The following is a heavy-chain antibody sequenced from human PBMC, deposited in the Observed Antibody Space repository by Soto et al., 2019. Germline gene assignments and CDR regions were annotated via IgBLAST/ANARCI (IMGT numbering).Heavy chain of an antibody. J-gene: IGHJ4*02. CDR2: ISGSGGST. CDR1: GFTFSTYG. V-gene: IGHV3-23*01. CDR3: AKAYNNYQYFHC. Sequence: GGSLRLSCAASGFTFSTYGMSWVRQAPGKGLEWVSTISGSGGSTYFADSVTGRFTISRDNSKNTLYLQMNSLRAEDTALYYCAKAYNNYQYFHCWGQGTLVTVSS. D-gene: IGHD3-9*01.